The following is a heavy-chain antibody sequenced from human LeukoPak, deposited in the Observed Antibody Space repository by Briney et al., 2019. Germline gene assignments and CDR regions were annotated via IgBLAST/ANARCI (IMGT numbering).Heavy chain of an antibody. D-gene: IGHD6-13*01. CDR1: GFTFSSYA. CDR3: AKEIPRIAAGPGANWFDP. J-gene: IGHJ5*02. Sequence: GGSLRLSCAASGFTFSSYAMSWVRQAPGKGLEWVSAISGSGGSTYYADSVKGRFTISRDNSKNTLYLQMNSLRAEDTAVYYCAKEIPRIAAGPGANWFDPWGQGTLVTVSS. CDR2: ISGSGGST. V-gene: IGHV3-23*01.